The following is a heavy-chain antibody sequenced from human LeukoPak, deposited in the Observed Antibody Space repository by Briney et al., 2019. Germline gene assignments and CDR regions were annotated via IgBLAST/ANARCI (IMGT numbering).Heavy chain of an antibody. CDR1: GLYFSNYW. CDR3: ARDAGHTGYDLLDY. Sequence: GGSLRLSCAVSGLYFSNYWMSWVRQAPGKGLEWVANMKQDGSEKYFVDSVRGRFTISRDNGKNSLYLQMNSLRVEDTTVYYCARDAGHTGYDLLDYWGQGTLVTVSS. J-gene: IGHJ4*02. V-gene: IGHV3-7*01. D-gene: IGHD5-12*01. CDR2: MKQDGSEK.